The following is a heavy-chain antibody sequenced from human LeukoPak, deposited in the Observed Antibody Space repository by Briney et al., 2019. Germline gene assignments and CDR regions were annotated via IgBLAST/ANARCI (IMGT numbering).Heavy chain of an antibody. CDR3: AKLYDDFDAFDI. J-gene: IGHJ3*02. Sequence: PGGSLRLSCKGSGYSFTSYWIGWVRQMPGKGLEWMGIIYPGDSDTRYSPSFQGQITISADKSISTAYLQWSSLKASDTAMYYCAKLYDDFDAFDIWGQGTMVTVSS. CDR1: GYSFTSYW. V-gene: IGHV5-51*01. CDR2: IYPGDSDT. D-gene: IGHD4-17*01.